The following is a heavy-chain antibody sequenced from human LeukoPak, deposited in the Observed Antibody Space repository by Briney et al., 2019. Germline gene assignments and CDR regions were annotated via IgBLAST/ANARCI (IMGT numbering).Heavy chain of an antibody. D-gene: IGHD3-22*01. CDR2: IIPILGIA. Sequence: SVKVSCKASGGTFSSYAISWVRQAPGQGLEWMGRIIPILGIANYAQKFQGRVTITADKSTSTAYIEQSSLRSEDTAVYYCARDGGRDYYDSSGYYAYWGQGTLVTVSS. CDR3: ARDGGRDYYDSSGYYAY. V-gene: IGHV1-69*04. CDR1: GGTFSSYA. J-gene: IGHJ4*02.